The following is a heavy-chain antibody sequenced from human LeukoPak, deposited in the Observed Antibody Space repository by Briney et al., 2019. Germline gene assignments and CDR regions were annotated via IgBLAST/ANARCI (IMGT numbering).Heavy chain of an antibody. Sequence: GRSLRLSCAASGFTLSSHGMHWVRQAPGKGLEWVAVIWYDGSNKYYADSVKGRFTISRDNSKNTLYLQMNSLRAEDTAVYYCARDQDGTFDYWGQGTLVTVSS. CDR3: ARDQDGTFDY. CDR1: GFTLSSHG. CDR2: IWYDGSNK. V-gene: IGHV3-33*01. J-gene: IGHJ4*02. D-gene: IGHD5-24*01.